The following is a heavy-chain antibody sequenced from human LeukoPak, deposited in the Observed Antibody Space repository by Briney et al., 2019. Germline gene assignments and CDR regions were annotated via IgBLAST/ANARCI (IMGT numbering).Heavy chain of an antibody. V-gene: IGHV1-2*06. CDR2: INPNSGGT. J-gene: IGHJ4*02. D-gene: IGHD6-19*01. Sequence: ASVKVSCKASGYTFTGYYMHWVRLAPGQGREWMGRINPNSGGTNYAQKFQGRVTMTRDTSISTAYMELSRLRSDDTAVYYCARDGGAGWSAFDYWGQGTLVTVSS. CDR3: ARDGGAGWSAFDY. CDR1: GYTFTGYY.